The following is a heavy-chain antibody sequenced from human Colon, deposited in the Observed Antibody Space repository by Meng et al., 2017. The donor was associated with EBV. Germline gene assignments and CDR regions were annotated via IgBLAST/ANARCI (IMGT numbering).Heavy chain of an antibody. J-gene: IGHJ2*01. D-gene: IGHD2-2*01. CDR2: VYNTGST. Sequence: RLYASGTVLGTPSAPLSVSCVVSGGSIINSDYYWAWIRQHPGNGLEWIGSVYNTGSTYHNPSLRSRLTISLGTSKTQFSLNLNSVTAADTAVYYCARGQYSSTFPGYWYFDLWGRGTLVTVSS. CDR1: GGSIINSDYY. CDR3: ARGQYSSTFPGYWYFDL. V-gene: IGHV4-39*07.